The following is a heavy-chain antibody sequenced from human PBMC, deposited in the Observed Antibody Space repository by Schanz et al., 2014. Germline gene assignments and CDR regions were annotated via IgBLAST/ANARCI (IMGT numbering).Heavy chain of an antibody. V-gene: IGHV3-53*01. CDR3: ARDEGKDGYNFAFDV. CDR1: GFTVNTNY. J-gene: IGHJ3*01. CDR2: LYIRST. D-gene: IGHD5-12*01. Sequence: EVQLVESGGGLIHPGGSLRLSCAVSGFTVNTNYMTWVRQAPGKGLECVSILYIRSTYYADSVKGRFTISRDNSKNMVLPQMNSLRVEDTALYSCARDEGKDGYNFAFDVWGQGTLVTVSS.